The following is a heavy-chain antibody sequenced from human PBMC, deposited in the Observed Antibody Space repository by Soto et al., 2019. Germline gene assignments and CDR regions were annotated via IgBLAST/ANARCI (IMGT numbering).Heavy chain of an antibody. J-gene: IGHJ6*02. CDR3: ASKLSPLLEPPVRNYYYGMDV. D-gene: IGHD1-1*01. CDR2: INPSGGST. CDR1: GYTFTSYY. V-gene: IGHV1-46*01. Sequence: ASVKVSCKASGYTFTSYYMHWVRQAPGQGLEWMGIINPSGGSTSYAQKFQGRVTMTRDTSTSTVYMELSSLRSEDTAVYYCASKLSPLLEPPVRNYYYGMDVWGQGTTVTVSS.